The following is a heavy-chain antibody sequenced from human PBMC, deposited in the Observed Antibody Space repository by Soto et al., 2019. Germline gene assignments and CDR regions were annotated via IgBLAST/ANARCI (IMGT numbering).Heavy chain of an antibody. D-gene: IGHD4-4*01. Sequence: PGGSLRLSCAASGFTFSSYAMHLFRQAPGKGLEWVAVISYDGSNKYYADSVKGRFTISRDNSKNTLYLQMNSLRAEDTAVYYCARDGLTTVTTFDYWGQGTLVTVSS. CDR2: ISYDGSNK. CDR1: GFTFSSYA. J-gene: IGHJ4*02. V-gene: IGHV3-30-3*01. CDR3: ARDGLTTVTTFDY.